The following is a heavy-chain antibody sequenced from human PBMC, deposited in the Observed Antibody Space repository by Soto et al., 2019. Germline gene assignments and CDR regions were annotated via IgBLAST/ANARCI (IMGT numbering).Heavy chain of an antibody. Sequence: EVQLSESGGGLVQPGGSLRLSCAASGFTFSSYAMSWVRQAPGKGLEWVSAISGSGGSTYYADSVKGRFTISRDNSKNTLYLQMNSLRAEDTAVYYCANRAHHDYGDDALPRRSGAFDIWGQGTMVTVSS. V-gene: IGHV3-23*01. CDR1: GFTFSSYA. CDR3: ANRAHHDYGDDALPRRSGAFDI. J-gene: IGHJ3*02. D-gene: IGHD4-17*01. CDR2: ISGSGGST.